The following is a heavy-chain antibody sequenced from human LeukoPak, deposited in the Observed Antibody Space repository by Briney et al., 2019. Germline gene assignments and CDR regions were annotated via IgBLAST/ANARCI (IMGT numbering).Heavy chain of an antibody. CDR2: MNPNSGNT. D-gene: IGHD3/OR15-3a*01. Sequence: GASVKVSCKASGYTFTSYDINWVRQATGQGLEWMGWMNPNSGNTGYAQKFQGRVTMTRDTSISTAYMELSRLRSDDTAVYYCARDPAGLVTPNPVYYYYYYYMDVWGKGTTVTVSS. CDR3: ARDPAGLVTPNPVYYYYYYYMDV. CDR1: GYTFTSYD. V-gene: IGHV1-8*01. J-gene: IGHJ6*03.